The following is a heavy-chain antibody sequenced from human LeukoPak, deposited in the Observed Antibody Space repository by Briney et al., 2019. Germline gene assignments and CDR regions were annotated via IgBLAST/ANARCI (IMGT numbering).Heavy chain of an antibody. J-gene: IGHJ5*02. Sequence: SETLSLTCTVSGGSTSSYYWSWIRQPPGKGLEWIGYIHYSGSTNYNPSLKSRVTISVDTSKNQFSLKLSSVTAADTAVYYCARERLLWFGDRWFDPWGQGTLVTVSS. CDR1: GGSTSSYY. CDR2: IHYSGST. D-gene: IGHD3-10*01. V-gene: IGHV4-59*01. CDR3: ARERLLWFGDRWFDP.